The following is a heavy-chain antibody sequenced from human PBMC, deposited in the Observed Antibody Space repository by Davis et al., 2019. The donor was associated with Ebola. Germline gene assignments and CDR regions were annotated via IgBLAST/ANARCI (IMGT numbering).Heavy chain of an antibody. J-gene: IGHJ4*02. D-gene: IGHD2-8*01. CDR1: GGSLIGTDW. CDR3: VRNGFYSLEY. Sequence: PSETLSLTCAVSGGSLIGTDWWSWVRQPPGKGLEWIGEIHHSGATNCNPSLKSRVSISVDKSNNQFSLMLTSVTAADTAVYYCVRNGFYSLEYWGQGTLVTVSS. V-gene: IGHV4-4*02. CDR2: IHHSGAT.